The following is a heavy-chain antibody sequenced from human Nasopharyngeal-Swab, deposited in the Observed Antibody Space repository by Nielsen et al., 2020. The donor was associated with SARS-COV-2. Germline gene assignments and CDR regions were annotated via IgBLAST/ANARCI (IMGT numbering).Heavy chain of an antibody. V-gene: IGHV4-34*01. Sequence: SETLSLTCAVYGGSFSGYYWTWIRQPPGKGLEWIGEINQSGSTNYSPSLKSRVTISVDTSKNQFSLKLSSVIAADTAVYYCARDASIGSSWYPKYYYYGMDAWGQGTTVTVSS. CDR2: INQSGST. CDR1: GGSFSGYY. D-gene: IGHD6-13*01. CDR3: ARDASIGSSWYPKYYYYGMDA. J-gene: IGHJ6*02.